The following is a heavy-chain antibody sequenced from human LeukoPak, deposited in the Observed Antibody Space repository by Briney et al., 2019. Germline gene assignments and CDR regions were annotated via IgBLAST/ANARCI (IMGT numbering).Heavy chain of an antibody. CDR2: MNPNSGNT. D-gene: IGHD3-10*01. J-gene: IGHJ6*03. Sequence: ASVKVSCKASGYTFTSYDINWVRQATGQGLEWMGWMNPNSGNTGYAQKFQGRVTITRNTSISTAYMELSSLRSEDTAVYYCARAYGSGYHMDVWGKGTTVTVSS. CDR1: GYTFTSYD. V-gene: IGHV1-8*01. CDR3: ARAYGSGYHMDV.